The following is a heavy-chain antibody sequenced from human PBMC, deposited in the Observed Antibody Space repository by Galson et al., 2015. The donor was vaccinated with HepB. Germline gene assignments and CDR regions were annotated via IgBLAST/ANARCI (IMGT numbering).Heavy chain of an antibody. CDR1: GFTFSSYW. CDR3: ARDLLAYCGGDCYIFQH. Sequence: SLRLSCAASGFTFSSYWMHWVRQAPGKGLVWVSRINSDGSSTSYADSVKGRFTISRDNAKNTLYLQMNSLRAEDTAVYYCARDLLAYCGGDCYIFQHWGQGTLVTVSS. CDR2: INSDGSST. D-gene: IGHD2-21*01. V-gene: IGHV3-74*01. J-gene: IGHJ1*01.